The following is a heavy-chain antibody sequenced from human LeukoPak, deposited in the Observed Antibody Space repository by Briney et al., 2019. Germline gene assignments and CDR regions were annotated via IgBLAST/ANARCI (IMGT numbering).Heavy chain of an antibody. CDR3: ARERELIGYRDYFYMDV. D-gene: IGHD2-15*01. J-gene: IGHJ6*03. CDR2: IYRSGST. Sequence: SETLSLTCNVSGGSISGSYWSWIRQPAGKGLEWIARIYRSGSTNYNPSLKRRVTMSAATSKNHCSLKLRSVTAADTAVYFCARERELIGYRDYFYMDVWGKGTTVTVSS. V-gene: IGHV4-4*07. CDR1: GGSISGSY.